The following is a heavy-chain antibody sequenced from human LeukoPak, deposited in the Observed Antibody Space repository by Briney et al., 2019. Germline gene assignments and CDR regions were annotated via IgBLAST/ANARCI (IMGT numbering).Heavy chain of an antibody. D-gene: IGHD6-6*01. CDR3: ASLGGPGSSSAD. J-gene: IGHJ4*02. Sequence: SETLSLTCAVYGGSFSGYYWSWIRQPPGKGLEWIGEINHSGSTNYNPSLKSRVTISVDTSKNQFSLKLSSVTAADTAVYYCASLGGPGSSSADWGQGTLVTVSS. CDR1: GGSFSGYY. V-gene: IGHV4-34*01. CDR2: INHSGST.